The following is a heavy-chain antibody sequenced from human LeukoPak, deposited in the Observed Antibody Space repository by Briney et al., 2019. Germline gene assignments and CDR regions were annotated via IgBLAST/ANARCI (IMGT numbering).Heavy chain of an antibody. D-gene: IGHD4-23*01. CDR3: ARPGVGGGNSHDAFDI. V-gene: IGHV5-51*01. Sequence: GESLKISCKGSGYSFTSYWIGWVRQMPGKGLEWMGIIYPVDSDTRYSPSFQGQVTISADKSISTAYLQWSSLKASDTAMYYCARPGVGGGNSHDAFDIWGQGTMVTVSS. J-gene: IGHJ3*02. CDR2: IYPVDSDT. CDR1: GYSFTSYW.